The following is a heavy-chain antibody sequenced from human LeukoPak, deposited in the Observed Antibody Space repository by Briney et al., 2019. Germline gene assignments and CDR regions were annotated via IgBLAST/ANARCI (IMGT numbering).Heavy chain of an antibody. CDR3: ARVRSGSSWYTDLYYFDY. J-gene: IGHJ4*02. V-gene: IGHV4-59*11. CDR2: IYYSGST. CDR1: GGSISSHY. Sequence: PSETLSLTCTVSGGSISSHYWSWIRQPPGKGLAWTEYIYYSGSTNYNPSLKSRVTISVDTSKNQFSLKLSSVTAADTAVYYCARVRSGSSWYTDLYYFDYWGQGTLVTVSS. D-gene: IGHD6-13*01.